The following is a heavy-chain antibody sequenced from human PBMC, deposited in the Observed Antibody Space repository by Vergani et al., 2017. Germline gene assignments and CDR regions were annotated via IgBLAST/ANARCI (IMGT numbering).Heavy chain of an antibody. V-gene: IGHV3-30*02. J-gene: IGHJ4*02. Sequence: QVQLVESAGGVVQPGGSLRLFCAASGFTFSNFGMHWIRQAPGKGLELLAYIGKDGINTRYRDAVKGRFTVYRNNSKDILYLQMDSLRSEDTALYDCAKYLRDSTDGLPDSWGQGTLVIVSS. CDR1: GFTFSNFG. D-gene: IGHD2-21*02. CDR3: AKYLRDSTDGLPDS. CDR2: IGKDGINT.